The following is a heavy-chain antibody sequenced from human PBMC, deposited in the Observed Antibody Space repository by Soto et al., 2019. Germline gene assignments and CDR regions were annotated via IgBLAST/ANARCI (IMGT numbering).Heavy chain of an antibody. V-gene: IGHV3-64*01. CDR1: GFTFSRYT. D-gene: IGHD4-17*01. J-gene: IGHJ3*02. CDR3: ARDDYGENDAFDI. Sequence: EVQLVESGGGLVQRGGSLRLSFAASGFTFSRYTMHWVRQAPGKGLEYVSGISSNGGITDYASSVQGRFSISRDNSKNTLYLQMGSLRVDDMAVYYCARDDYGENDAFDIWGQGTMVTVSS. CDR2: ISSNGGIT.